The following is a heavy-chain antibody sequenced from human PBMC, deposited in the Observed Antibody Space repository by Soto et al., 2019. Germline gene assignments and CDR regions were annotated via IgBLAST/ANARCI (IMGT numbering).Heavy chain of an antibody. CDR2: IYYSGST. CDR3: ARDTLDSSGYYGEYNWFDP. CDR1: GCNISSGGYY. D-gene: IGHD3-22*01. J-gene: IGHJ5*02. Sequence: SETLSLTCTVSGCNISSGGYYWSWIRQHPGKGLEWIGYIYYSGSTYYNPSLKSRVTISVDTSKNQFSLKLSSVTAADTAVYYCARDTLDSSGYYGEYNWFDPWGQGTLVTVSS. V-gene: IGHV4-31*03.